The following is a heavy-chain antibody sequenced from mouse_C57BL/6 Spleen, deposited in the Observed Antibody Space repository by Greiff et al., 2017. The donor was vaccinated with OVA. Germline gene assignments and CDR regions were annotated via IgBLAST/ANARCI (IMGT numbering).Heavy chain of an antibody. CDR3: ARGDYSNSLFAY. J-gene: IGHJ3*01. CDR2: IDPSDSYT. CDR1: GYTFTSYW. D-gene: IGHD2-5*01. V-gene: IGHV1-50*01. Sequence: QVQLQQPGAELVKPGASVKLSCKASGYTFTSYWMQWVKQRPGQGLEWIGEIDPSDSYTNYNQKFQGKATLTVDTSSSTAYMLLSSLTSEDSAVYFCARGDYSNSLFAYCGQGTLVTVSA.